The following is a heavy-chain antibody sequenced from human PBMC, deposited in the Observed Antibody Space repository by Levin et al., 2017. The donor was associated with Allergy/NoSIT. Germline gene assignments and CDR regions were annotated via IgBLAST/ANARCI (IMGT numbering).Heavy chain of an antibody. CDR2: ISGSGGST. V-gene: IGHV3-23*01. CDR1: GFTFTSYA. D-gene: IGHD3-10*01. J-gene: IGHJ6*02. Sequence: PGGSLRLSCATSGFTFTSYAMSWVRQAPGKGLEWVSDISGSGGSTNYADSVKGRFTISRDNSKNTLTLQMNSLRTEDTAVYYCAKGITNYYYAMDVWGQGTTVTVSS. CDR3: AKGITNYYYAMDV.